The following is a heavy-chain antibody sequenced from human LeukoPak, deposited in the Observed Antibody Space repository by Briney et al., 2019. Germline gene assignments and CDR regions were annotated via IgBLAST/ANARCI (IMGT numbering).Heavy chain of an antibody. Sequence: SETLSLTCTVSGGSISSSSYYWGWIRQPPGKGLEWIGEINHSGSTNYNPSLKSRVTISVDTSKNQFSLKLSSVTAADTAVYYCARGGYDYVWGSYRSYPYFDYWGQGTLVTVSS. V-gene: IGHV4-39*07. J-gene: IGHJ4*02. CDR1: GGSISSSSYY. CDR2: INHSGST. D-gene: IGHD3-16*02. CDR3: ARGGYDYVWGSYRSYPYFDY.